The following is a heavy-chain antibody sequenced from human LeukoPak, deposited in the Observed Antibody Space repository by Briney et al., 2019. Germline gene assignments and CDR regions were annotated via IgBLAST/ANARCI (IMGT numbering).Heavy chain of an antibody. CDR2: ISSSSSYI. CDR3: ARGGVEMATISPFDY. CDR1: GFTFSSYS. D-gene: IGHD5-24*01. J-gene: IGHJ4*02. Sequence: GGSLRLSCAASGFTFSSYSMSWVRQAPGKGLEWVSSISSSSSYIYYADSVKGRFTISRDNAKNSLYLQMNSLRAEDTAVYYCARGGVEMATISPFDYWGQGTLVTVSS. V-gene: IGHV3-21*01.